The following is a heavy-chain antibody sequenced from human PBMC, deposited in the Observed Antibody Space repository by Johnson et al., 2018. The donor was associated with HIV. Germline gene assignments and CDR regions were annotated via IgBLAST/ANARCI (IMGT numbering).Heavy chain of an antibody. Sequence: QLVESGGGVVQPGRSLRLSCAASGFTFSSYAMHWVRQAPGKGLAWVAVISSDGSNKYYADSVKGRFTISRDNSKNTLYLQMNSLRAEDTAVYYCAREGIAAAGPGDDAFDIWGQGTMVTVSS. D-gene: IGHD6-13*01. CDR2: ISSDGSNK. J-gene: IGHJ3*02. CDR3: AREGIAAAGPGDDAFDI. CDR1: GFTFSSYA. V-gene: IGHV3-30-3*01.